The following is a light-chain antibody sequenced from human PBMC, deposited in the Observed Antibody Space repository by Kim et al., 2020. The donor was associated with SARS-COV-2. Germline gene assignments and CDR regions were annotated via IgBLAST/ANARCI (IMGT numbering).Light chain of an antibody. CDR1: QDIGYD. Sequence: ASVEDRVTITCRASQDIGYDLAWYQQRPGKGPRLLIYGASALQSGVPSRFSGRGSGTDFTLTIGGLQPDDVGIYYCQKYNGAPWTFGQGTKVDIK. V-gene: IGKV1-27*01. CDR2: GAS. CDR3: QKYNGAPWT. J-gene: IGKJ1*01.